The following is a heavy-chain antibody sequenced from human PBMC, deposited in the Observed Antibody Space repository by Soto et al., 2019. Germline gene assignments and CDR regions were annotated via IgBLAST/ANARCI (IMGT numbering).Heavy chain of an antibody. D-gene: IGHD3-10*01. V-gene: IGHV4-34*01. CDR1: GGSFSGYY. CDR2: INHSGST. CDR3: ARQTSLWFGELFRTYNWFDP. Sequence: ASETLSLTCAVYGGSFSGYYWSWIRQPPGKGLEWIGEINHSGSTNYNPSLKSRVTISVDTSKNQFSLKLSSVTAADTAVYYCARQTSLWFGELFRTYNWFDPWGQGTLVTVSS. J-gene: IGHJ5*02.